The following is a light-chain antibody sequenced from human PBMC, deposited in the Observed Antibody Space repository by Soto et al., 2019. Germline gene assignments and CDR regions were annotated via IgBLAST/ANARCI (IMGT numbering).Light chain of an antibody. J-gene: IGKJ4*01. Sequence: EVVLTQSPGTLSLSPGERATLSCRASQAVSSILLAWYQQKPGQAPRLLIYGASSRATGIPDRFSGGGSGTDFTLTVSRLEPEDFAVYYCQQHGTSPIFGGGTKVEIK. CDR3: QQHGTSPI. CDR2: GAS. V-gene: IGKV3-20*01. CDR1: QAVSSIL.